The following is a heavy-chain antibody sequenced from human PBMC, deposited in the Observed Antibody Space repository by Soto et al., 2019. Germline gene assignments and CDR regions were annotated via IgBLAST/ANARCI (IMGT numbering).Heavy chain of an antibody. CDR3: AREYCNGGSCYSDY. Sequence: GGSLRLSCAASGFTFRGYGMHWVRQAPGKGLEWVAIIWYDGSNKYYADSVKDRFTISRDNSKNTLYLQMNSLRAEDTAMYYCAREYCNGGSCYSDYWGQGTLVTVSS. J-gene: IGHJ4*02. CDR2: IWYDGSNK. D-gene: IGHD2-15*01. CDR1: GFTFRGYG. V-gene: IGHV3-33*01.